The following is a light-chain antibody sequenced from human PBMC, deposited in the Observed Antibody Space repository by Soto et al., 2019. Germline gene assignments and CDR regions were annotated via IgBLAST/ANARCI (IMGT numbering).Light chain of an antibody. CDR1: QSVDSN. Sequence: EIVMTQSPATLSVSPGDGATLSCRASQSVDSNLAWYQQKPGQTPRLLMYGASTRPTGIPARFSGSGSGTEFTLTISSLEPEDFAVYYCQQRSNWPRTFGQGTKLEIK. J-gene: IGKJ2*02. CDR3: QQRSNWPRT. V-gene: IGKV3D-15*01. CDR2: GAS.